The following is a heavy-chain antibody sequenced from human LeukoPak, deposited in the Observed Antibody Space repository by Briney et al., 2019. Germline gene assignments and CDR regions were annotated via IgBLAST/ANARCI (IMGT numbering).Heavy chain of an antibody. CDR1: GYTSTSYD. CDR3: ARGPLTYYYDSSGYYFQH. CDR2: MNPNSGNT. D-gene: IGHD3-22*01. V-gene: IGHV1-8*01. J-gene: IGHJ1*01. Sequence: VASVKVSCKASGYTSTSYDINWVRQATGQGLEWMGWMNPNSGNTGYAQKFQGRVTMTRNTSISTAYMELSSLRSEDTAVYYCARGPLTYYYDSSGYYFQHWGQGTLVTVSS.